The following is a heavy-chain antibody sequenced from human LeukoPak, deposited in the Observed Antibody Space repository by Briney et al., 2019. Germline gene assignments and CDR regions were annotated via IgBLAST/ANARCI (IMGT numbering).Heavy chain of an antibody. Sequence: SQTLSLTCTVSGGSISSGDYYWSWIRQPPGKGLEWIGEINHSGSTNYNPSLKSRVTISVDTSKNQFSLKLSSVTAADAAVYYCAGNSTVTTDYWGQGTLVTVSS. CDR3: AGNSTVTTDY. J-gene: IGHJ4*02. V-gene: IGHV4-30-4*01. D-gene: IGHD4-11*01. CDR1: GGSISSGDYY. CDR2: INHSGST.